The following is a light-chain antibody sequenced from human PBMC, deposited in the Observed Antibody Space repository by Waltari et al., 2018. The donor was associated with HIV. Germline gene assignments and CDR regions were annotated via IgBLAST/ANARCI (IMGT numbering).Light chain of an antibody. CDR2: RNT. CDR3: ATWDDSLSGVV. V-gene: IGLV1-47*01. CDR1: SSNIGNYY. Sequence: QSVLTQPPSASATPGQRVTISCSGSSSNIGNYYVYWYQQLPGATPKVLICRNTRRPSGVPVRLAGSKSGTSSSLAMSVLRSEDEADYYGATWDDSLSGVVFGGGTKLTVL. J-gene: IGLJ2*01.